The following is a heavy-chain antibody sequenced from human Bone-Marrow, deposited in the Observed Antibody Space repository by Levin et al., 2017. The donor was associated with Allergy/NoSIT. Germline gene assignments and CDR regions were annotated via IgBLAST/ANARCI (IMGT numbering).Heavy chain of an antibody. CDR3: ARLATLPSSSG. V-gene: IGHV5-10-1*01. Sequence: GESLKISCKASGYTFTSYWISWVRQRSGKGLEWMGRIDPSDSYVDYSPSFQGHVSISVDKSNNTAYLQWTSLQASDTAMYYCARLATLPSSSGWGQGTLVTVSS. CDR1: GYTFTSYW. J-gene: IGHJ4*02. D-gene: IGHD2/OR15-2a*01. CDR2: IDPSDSYV.